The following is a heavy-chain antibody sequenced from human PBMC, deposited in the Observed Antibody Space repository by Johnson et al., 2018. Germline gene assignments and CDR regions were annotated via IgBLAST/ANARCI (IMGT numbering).Heavy chain of an antibody. Sequence: QVQLQESGAEVKKPGSSVKVSCKASGDTFSSYAISWVRQAPGQGLEWMGGIIPIFGTANYAQKFQGRVTITADESTSTAYMGLSSLRSEDTAVYYCARARYDTSGYSIQHWGQGTLVTVSA. V-gene: IGHV1-69*01. CDR3: ARARYDTSGYSIQH. J-gene: IGHJ1*01. D-gene: IGHD3-22*01. CDR1: GDTFSSYA. CDR2: IIPIFGTA.